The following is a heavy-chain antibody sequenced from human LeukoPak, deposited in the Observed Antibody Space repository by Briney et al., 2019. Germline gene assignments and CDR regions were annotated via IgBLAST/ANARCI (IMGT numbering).Heavy chain of an antibody. CDR2: IWYDGSNQ. V-gene: IGHV3-33*06. D-gene: IGHD6-19*01. CDR1: GFTSSSSG. CDR3: AKGGSGLYRTYNWFDP. Sequence: PGGSLRLSCAASGFTSSSSGMHWIRQAPGKGLEWVAVIWYDGSNQFYTDSVEGRFTISRDNSKNTLYLQMDSLRAEDTAVYYCAKGGSGLYRTYNWFDPWGQGTLVTVSS. J-gene: IGHJ5*02.